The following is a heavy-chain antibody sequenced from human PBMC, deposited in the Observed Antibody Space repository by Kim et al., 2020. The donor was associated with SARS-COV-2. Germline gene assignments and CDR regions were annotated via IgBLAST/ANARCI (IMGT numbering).Heavy chain of an antibody. CDR3: ATGGRITIFGEPNYYGMDV. Sequence: ASVKVSCKVSGYTLTELSMHWVRQAPGKGLEWMGGFDPEDGETIYAQKFQGRVTMTEDTSTDTAYMELSSLRSEDTAVYYCATGGRITIFGEPNYYGMDVWGQGTTVTVSS. J-gene: IGHJ6*02. CDR2: FDPEDGET. CDR1: GYTLTELS. V-gene: IGHV1-24*01. D-gene: IGHD3-3*01.